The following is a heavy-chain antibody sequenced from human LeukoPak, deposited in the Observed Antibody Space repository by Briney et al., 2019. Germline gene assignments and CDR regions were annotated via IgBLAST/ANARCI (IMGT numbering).Heavy chain of an antibody. D-gene: IGHD2-2*01. CDR2: INPNSGGT. Sequence: GASVKVSCKASGYTFTGYYMHWVRQAPGQRLEWMGWINPNSGGTNYAQKFQGRVTMTRDTPISTAYMELSRLRSDDTAVYYCARVSRSRDAFDIWGQGTMVTVSS. CDR1: GYTFTGYY. V-gene: IGHV1-2*02. J-gene: IGHJ3*02. CDR3: ARVSRSRDAFDI.